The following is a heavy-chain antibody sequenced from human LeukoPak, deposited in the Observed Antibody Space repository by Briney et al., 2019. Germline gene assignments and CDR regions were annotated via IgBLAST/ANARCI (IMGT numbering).Heavy chain of an antibody. CDR3: ARGGTYSMVPFDY. CDR1: GFIFTAYW. J-gene: IGHJ4*02. Sequence: GESLRLSCAASGFIFTAYWMHWVRQAPGKGLVWLSHINSDGSTTTYADSVKGRFTVSGDNAKNTLYLHMNILRADDAAVYYCARGGTYSMVPFDYWGQGTLVTVSS. V-gene: IGHV3-74*01. CDR2: INSDGSTT. D-gene: IGHD1-26*01.